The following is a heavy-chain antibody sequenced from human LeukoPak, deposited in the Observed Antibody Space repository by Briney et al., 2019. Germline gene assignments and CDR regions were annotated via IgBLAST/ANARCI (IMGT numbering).Heavy chain of an antibody. V-gene: IGHV4-34*01. CDR3: ARFSRITWGDWGDAFDI. Sequence: PSETLSLTCSVYGGSFRDYFWSWLRQSPGKGLEWIGEIDDGGNTNYNPSLMSRVIVSMEKSKKQFSLVMRSVAAADTAVYYCARFSRITWGDWGDAFDIWGQGTTVIVSS. D-gene: IGHD2-21*02. CDR2: IDDGGNT. CDR1: GGSFRDYF. J-gene: IGHJ3*02.